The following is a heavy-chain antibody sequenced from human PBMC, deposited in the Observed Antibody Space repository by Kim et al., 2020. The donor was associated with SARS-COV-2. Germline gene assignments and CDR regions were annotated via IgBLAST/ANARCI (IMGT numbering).Heavy chain of an antibody. CDR2: IKSKTDGGTT. D-gene: IGHD3-22*01. CDR3: ATDRGTRSYDDSGVDS. V-gene: IGHV3-15*01. J-gene: IGHJ4*02. CDR1: GFTFSSAW. Sequence: GGSLRLSCAASGFTFSSAWMTWVRQAPGKGLEWVGRIKSKTDGGTTDYAAPVKGRFVISRDDSEYMLFLQVNSLKSEDTAGYYCATDRGTRSYDDSGVDSWGRRSLVTVSS.